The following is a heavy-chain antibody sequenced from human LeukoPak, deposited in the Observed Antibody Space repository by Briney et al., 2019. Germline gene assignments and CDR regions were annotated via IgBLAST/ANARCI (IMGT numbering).Heavy chain of an antibody. Sequence: SETLSLTCTVSGGSISSYYWSWIRQPPGKGLEWVGYIYYSGSTNYNPSLKSRVTISLDTSKSQLSLKLSSVTAADTAVYYCARASPWYFDYWGQGTLVTVSS. CDR1: GGSISSYY. CDR2: IYYSGST. CDR3: ARASPWYFDY. V-gene: IGHV4-59*01. J-gene: IGHJ4*02.